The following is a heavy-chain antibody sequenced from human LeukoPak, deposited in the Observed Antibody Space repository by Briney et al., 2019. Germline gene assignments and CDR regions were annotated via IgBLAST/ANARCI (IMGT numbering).Heavy chain of an antibody. CDR2: ISSSGSTI. D-gene: IGHD3-9*01. CDR3: ARGTYYDMANWFDP. V-gene: IGHV3-48*03. CDR1: GFTFSSYE. J-gene: IGHJ5*02. Sequence: GGSLRLSCAASGFTFSSYEMNWVRQAPGKGLEWVSYISSSGSTIYYADSVKGRFTISRDNAKNSLYLQMNSLRAEDTAVYYCARGTYYDMANWFDPWGQGTLVTVSS.